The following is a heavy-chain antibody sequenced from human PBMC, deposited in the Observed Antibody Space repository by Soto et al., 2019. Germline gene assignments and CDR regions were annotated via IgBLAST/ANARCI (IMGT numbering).Heavy chain of an antibody. D-gene: IGHD3-9*01. J-gene: IGHJ6*02. CDR1: GYTFTSYG. Sequence: ASVKVSCKASGYTFTSYGISWVRQAPGQGLEGMGWISAYNGNTNYAQKLQGRVTMTTDTSTSTAYMELRSLRSDDTAVYYCARAQDYDILTGSDYYYGMDVWGQGTTVTVSS. CDR3: ARAQDYDILTGSDYYYGMDV. CDR2: ISAYNGNT. V-gene: IGHV1-18*04.